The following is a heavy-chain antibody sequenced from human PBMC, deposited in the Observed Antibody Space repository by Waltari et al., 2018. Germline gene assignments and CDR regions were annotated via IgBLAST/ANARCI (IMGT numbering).Heavy chain of an antibody. CDR2: IYYSGST. D-gene: IGHD3-10*01. J-gene: IGHJ1*01. Sequence: QVQLQESGPGLVKPSETLSLTCTVSGGSISSYYWSWIRQPPGKGLEWIGYIYYSGSTNYNPALKSRVTISVDTSNNQFSLKLSSVTAADTSVYYCARVKGSGGDNGIFQHWGQGTLVTVSS. CDR3: ARVKGSGGDNGIFQH. V-gene: IGHV4-59*01. CDR1: GGSISSYY.